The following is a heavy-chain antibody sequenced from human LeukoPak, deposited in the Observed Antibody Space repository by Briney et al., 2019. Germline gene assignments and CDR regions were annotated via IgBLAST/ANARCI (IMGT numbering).Heavy chain of an antibody. D-gene: IGHD6-19*01. CDR3: ARGAVGFDY. J-gene: IGHJ4*02. Sequence: PGGSLRLSCAASGFTFSSYGMNWVRQAPGKGLEWVSSISSGSTYTYYADSVKGRFTISRDNAKNSLYLQMNSLRAEDTAVYYCARGAVGFDYWGQGTLVPVSS. CDR1: GFTFSSYG. CDR2: ISSGSTYT. V-gene: IGHV3-21*01.